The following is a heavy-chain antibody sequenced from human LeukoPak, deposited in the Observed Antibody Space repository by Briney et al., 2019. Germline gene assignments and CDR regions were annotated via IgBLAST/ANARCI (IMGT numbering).Heavy chain of an antibody. Sequence: GGSLRLSCAASRFTFSSYSMNWVRQAPGKGLEWVSSISSSSSYIYYADSVKGRFTISRDNAKNSLYLQMNSLRAEDTAVFYCARVHRPCVSSSRWYEDYYYHYMDVWGKGTTVTVSS. V-gene: IGHV3-21*01. D-gene: IGHD6-13*01. CDR2: ISSSSSYI. CDR3: ARVHRPCVSSSRWYEDYYYHYMDV. CDR1: RFTFSSYS. J-gene: IGHJ6*03.